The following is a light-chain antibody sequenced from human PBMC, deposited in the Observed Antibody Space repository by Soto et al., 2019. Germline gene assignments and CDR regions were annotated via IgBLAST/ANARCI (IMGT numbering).Light chain of an antibody. CDR1: QSVSTY. J-gene: IGKJ5*01. CDR2: DAS. V-gene: IGKV3-11*01. CDR3: QQSSSWPS. Sequence: LTQSPATLSLSPIEIATLSCRASQSVSTYLAWYQQKPGQAPRLLIYDASNRATGIPARFSGSGSGTDFTLTISSLEPEDFAVYHCQQSSSWPSFGQGTRLEIK.